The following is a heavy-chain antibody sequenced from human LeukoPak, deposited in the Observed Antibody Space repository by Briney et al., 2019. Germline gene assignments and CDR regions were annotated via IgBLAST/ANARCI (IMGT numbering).Heavy chain of an antibody. J-gene: IGHJ4*02. CDR1: GFTVNNNY. Sequence: GGSLRLSCAASGFTVNNNYMSWVRQAPGKGLEWVSVIYSGGSTYYADSVKGRFTISRDNSKNTLYLQMNSLRAEDTAVYYCARDSNNEITYDYWGQGTLVTVSS. D-gene: IGHD3-10*01. V-gene: IGHV3-66*01. CDR3: ARDSNNEITYDY. CDR2: IYSGGST.